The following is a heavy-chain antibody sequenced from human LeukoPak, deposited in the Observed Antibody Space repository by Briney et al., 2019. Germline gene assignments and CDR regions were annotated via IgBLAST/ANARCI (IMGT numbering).Heavy chain of an antibody. Sequence: ASVKVSCKASGYTFTSYGISWVRQAPGQGLEWMGWISAYNGNTNYAQKLQGRVTMTTHTSTSTAYMELKSPRSDDTAVYYCAGSPSEGWFAPWGQGTLVTVSS. D-gene: IGHD1-26*01. CDR2: ISAYNGNT. V-gene: IGHV1-18*01. J-gene: IGHJ5*02. CDR3: AGSPSEGWFAP. CDR1: GYTFTSYG.